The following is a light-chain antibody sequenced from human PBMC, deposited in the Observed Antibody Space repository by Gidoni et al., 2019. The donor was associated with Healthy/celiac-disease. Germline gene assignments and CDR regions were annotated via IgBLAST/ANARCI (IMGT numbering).Light chain of an antibody. CDR3: QPYGSSLLT. V-gene: IGKV3-20*01. CDR1: QSVSSSY. J-gene: IGKJ4*01. Sequence: EIVLTQSPGTLSLSPGERATLSCRASQSVSSSYLAWYQQKPGQAPRLLIYGASRRATGIPDRFRGSGSVTDFTLTISRLEPEDFAVYYCQPYGSSLLTFGGGTKVEIK. CDR2: GAS.